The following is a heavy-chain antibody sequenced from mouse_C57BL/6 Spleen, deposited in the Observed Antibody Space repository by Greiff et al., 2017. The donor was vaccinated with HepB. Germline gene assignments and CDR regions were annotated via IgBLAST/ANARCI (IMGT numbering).Heavy chain of an antibody. J-gene: IGHJ1*03. CDR1: GYTFTSYW. D-gene: IGHD1-1*01. CDR3: ARLVDPSYWYFDV. CDR2: IDPNSGGT. V-gene: IGHV1-72*01. Sequence: QVQLKQPGAELVKPGASVKLSCKASGYTFTSYWMHWVKQRPGRGLEWIGRIDPNSGGTKYNEKFKSKATLTVDKPSSTAYMQLSSLTSEDSAVYYCARLVDPSYWYFDVWGTGTTVTVSS.